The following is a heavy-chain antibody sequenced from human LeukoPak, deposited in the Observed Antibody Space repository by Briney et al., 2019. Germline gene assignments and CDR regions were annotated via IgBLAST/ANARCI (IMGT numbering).Heavy chain of an antibody. D-gene: IGHD3-16*01. CDR3: ARDSLYGAFYFDY. V-gene: IGHV3-7*03. CDR2: IKQDGSER. CDR1: GVTFSSHW. J-gene: IGHJ4*02. Sequence: GGSLRLSCVVSGVTFSSHWMSWVRQAPGKGLEWVANIKQDGSERYYVDSVKGRFTISRDNAENSVFLQMNSLRAEDTAVYYCARDSLYGAFYFDYWGQGTLVTVSS.